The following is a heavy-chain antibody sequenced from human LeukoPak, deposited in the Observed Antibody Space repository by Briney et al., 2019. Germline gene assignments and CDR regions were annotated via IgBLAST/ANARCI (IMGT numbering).Heavy chain of an antibody. D-gene: IGHD3-22*01. CDR3: VKDAAIDYYDSSGYPHY. CDR1: GFTFSSYA. Sequence: PGGSLRLSCAASGFTFSSYAMHWVRQAPGKGLEWVAFIRYDGSNKFYADSVKGRFTVSRDNSKNTLYLQMNSLRPEDTAVYYCVKDAAIDYYDSSGYPHYWGQGTLVTVSS. J-gene: IGHJ4*02. CDR2: IRYDGSNK. V-gene: IGHV3-30*02.